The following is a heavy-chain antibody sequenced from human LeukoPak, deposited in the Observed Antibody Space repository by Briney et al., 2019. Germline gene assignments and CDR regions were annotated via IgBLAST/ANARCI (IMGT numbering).Heavy chain of an antibody. D-gene: IGHD3-10*01. CDR2: IYTSGST. CDR1: GGSISSGSYY. J-gene: IGHJ4*02. CDR3: ARLDGSGSYVAVTS. Sequence: SQTLSLTCTVSGGSISSGSYYWSRIRQPAGKGLEWIGRIYTSGSTNYNPSLKSRVTISVDTSKNQFSLKLSSVTAADTAVYYCARLDGSGSYVAVTSWGQGTLVTVSS. V-gene: IGHV4-61*02.